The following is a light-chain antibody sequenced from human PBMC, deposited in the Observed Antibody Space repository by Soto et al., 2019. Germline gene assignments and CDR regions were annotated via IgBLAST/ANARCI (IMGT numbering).Light chain of an antibody. CDR1: SSDVGAYNY. J-gene: IGLJ2*01. Sequence: QSALTQPASVSGSPGQSITISCTGTSSDVGAYNYVSWYQQHPGKAPKLMIYEVSDRPSGLSNLFSGSKSGNTASLTISGLQAEDEADYYCSSYTSSSTVVFGGGTKVTVL. V-gene: IGLV2-14*01. CDR3: SSYTSSSTVV. CDR2: EVS.